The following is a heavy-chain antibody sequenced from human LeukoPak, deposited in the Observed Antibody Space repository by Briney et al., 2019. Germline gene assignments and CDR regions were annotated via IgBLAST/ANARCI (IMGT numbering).Heavy chain of an antibody. Sequence: SETLSLTCTVSGGSISSGSYYWRWIRQPAGKGLEWIVRIYTSVNTNYNPSLKSRVSISVVTSKNQFSLQLSSVTAADTAVCYCAREVHDYVWGSQHDALDIWGQGTMVTVSS. CDR2: IYTSVNT. V-gene: IGHV4-61*02. D-gene: IGHD3-16*01. J-gene: IGHJ3*02. CDR1: GGSISSGSYY. CDR3: AREVHDYVWGSQHDALDI.